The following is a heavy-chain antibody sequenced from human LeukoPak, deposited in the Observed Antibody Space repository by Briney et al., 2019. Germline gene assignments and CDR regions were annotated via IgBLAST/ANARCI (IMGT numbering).Heavy chain of an antibody. J-gene: IGHJ5*02. CDR3: ARDLSSAPHDENWAANRFDP. CDR2: ISYDGNSK. CDR1: GLTFSTLA. Sequence: GRSLRLSCAASGLTFSTLAFHWVRQAPGKGLEWLAIISYDGNSKFYADSVRGRFTISRDNSRNTLYLQMSSLETEDTAVYYCARDLSSAPHDENWAANRFDPWGQGTLVTVSS. D-gene: IGHD7-27*01. V-gene: IGHV3-30-3*01.